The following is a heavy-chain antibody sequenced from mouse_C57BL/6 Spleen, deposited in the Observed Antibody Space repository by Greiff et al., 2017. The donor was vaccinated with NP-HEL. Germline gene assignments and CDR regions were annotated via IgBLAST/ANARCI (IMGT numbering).Heavy chain of an antibody. V-gene: IGHV1-76*01. D-gene: IGHD1-1*01. CDR2: IYPGSGNT. CDR1: GYTFTDYY. CDR3: ARITTVEDYCDD. J-gene: IGHJ2*01. Sequence: VQLQQSGAELVRPGASVKLSCKASGYTFTDYYINWVKQRPGQGLEWIARIYPGSGNTYYNEKFKGKATLTVEKSSSTAYMQLSILTSEDSAVYFCARITTVEDYCDDWGQGTTLTVSS.